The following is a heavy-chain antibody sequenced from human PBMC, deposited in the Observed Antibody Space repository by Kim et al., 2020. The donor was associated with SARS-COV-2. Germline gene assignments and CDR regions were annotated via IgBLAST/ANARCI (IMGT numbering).Heavy chain of an antibody. Sequence: ASVKVSCKASGYTFTSYYMHWVRQAPGQGLEWMGIINPSGGSTSYAQKFQGRVTMTRDTSTSTVYMELSSLRSEDTAVYYCARVKKYCSSTSCYTGGAFDIWGQGTMVTVSS. CDR1: GYTFTSYY. J-gene: IGHJ3*02. D-gene: IGHD2-2*02. V-gene: IGHV1-46*01. CDR2: INPSGGST. CDR3: ARVKKYCSSTSCYTGGAFDI.